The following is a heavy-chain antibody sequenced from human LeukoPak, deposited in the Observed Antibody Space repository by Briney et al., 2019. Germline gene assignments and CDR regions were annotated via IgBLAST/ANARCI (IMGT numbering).Heavy chain of an antibody. CDR1: GYSFTSYD. CDR2: ISTYNGNT. J-gene: IGHJ5*02. Sequence: ASVKVSCKASGYSFTSYDINWVRQAPGQGLEWMGWISTYNGNTNYAQKLQGRVTMTTDTSTSTAYMELRSLRSDDTAVYYCAREGRYQWFAPWGQGTLVTVSS. CDR3: AREGRYQWFAP. D-gene: IGHD3-16*02. V-gene: IGHV1-18*01.